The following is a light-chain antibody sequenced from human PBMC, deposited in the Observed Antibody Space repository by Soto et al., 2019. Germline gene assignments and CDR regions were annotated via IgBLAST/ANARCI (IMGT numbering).Light chain of an antibody. J-gene: IGKJ2*01. CDR3: QQYGDSPT. CDR1: ESIRTNY. CDR2: DTF. Sequence: EIVLTQSPATLSLSPGERANLSCGASESIRTNYLAWYQQRPGLAPRLLIYDTFTRATGIPDRFSGSGSGTDFTLTISRLAPEYFPVYYFQQYGDSPTFGQGTKLQIK. V-gene: IGKV3D-20*01.